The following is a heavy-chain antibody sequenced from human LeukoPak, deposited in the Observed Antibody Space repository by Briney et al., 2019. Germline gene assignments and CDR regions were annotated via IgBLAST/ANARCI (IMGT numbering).Heavy chain of an antibody. CDR2: INHSGST. D-gene: IGHD3-9*01. J-gene: IGHJ4*02. Sequence: SETLSLTCAVYGGSFSGYYWSWIRQPPGKGLEWIGEINHSGSTNYNPSLKSRVTISVDTSKNQFSLKLSSVTAADTAVYYCARGLYDILTGYNAPFDYWGQGTLVTASS. V-gene: IGHV4-34*01. CDR1: GGSFSGYY. CDR3: ARGLYDILTGYNAPFDY.